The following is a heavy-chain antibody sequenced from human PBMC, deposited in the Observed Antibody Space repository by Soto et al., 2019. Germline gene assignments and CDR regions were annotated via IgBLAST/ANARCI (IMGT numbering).Heavy chain of an antibody. V-gene: IGHV1-18*01. D-gene: IGHD5-18*01. CDR3: AFRGYSYGYDY. J-gene: IGHJ4*02. Sequence: ASVKVSCKASGYTFTSYGISWVRQAPGQGLEWMGWISAYNGNTNYAQKLQGRVNMNTDTSTSTAYMELRSLRSDDTAVYYCAFRGYSYGYDYWGQGTLVTVSS. CDR1: GYTFTSYG. CDR2: ISAYNGNT.